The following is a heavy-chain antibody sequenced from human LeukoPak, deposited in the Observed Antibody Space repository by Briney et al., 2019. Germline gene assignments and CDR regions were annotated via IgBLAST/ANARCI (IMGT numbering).Heavy chain of an antibody. Sequence: KPSETLSLTCAVYGGSFSGYYWSWIRQPPGKGLEWIGEINHSGSTNYNPSLKSRVTISGDTSKNQFSLKLNSVTAADTAVYYCSRHLGHLSSMSWVDSWGQGTLVTVSS. D-gene: IGHD2-2*01. V-gene: IGHV4-34*01. CDR3: SRHLGHLSSMSWVDS. CDR1: GGSFSGYY. J-gene: IGHJ4*02. CDR2: INHSGST.